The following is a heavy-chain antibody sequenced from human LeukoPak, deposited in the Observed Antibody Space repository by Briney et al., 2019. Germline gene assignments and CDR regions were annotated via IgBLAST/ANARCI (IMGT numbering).Heavy chain of an antibody. V-gene: IGHV4-38-2*01. CDR3: ASHGDRGVNY. D-gene: IGHD3-10*01. CDR2: IYHSGST. J-gene: IGHJ4*02. Sequence: PSETLSLTCAVSGYSISRSYYWGWIRQPPGKGLEWIGSIYHSGSTHYTPSLNSRIIISVETSRNQFSLKLSSVTAADTAVYYCASHGDRGVNYWGQGTLVTVSS. CDR1: GYSISRSYY.